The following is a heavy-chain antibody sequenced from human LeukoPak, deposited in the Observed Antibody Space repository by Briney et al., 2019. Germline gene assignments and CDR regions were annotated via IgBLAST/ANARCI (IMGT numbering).Heavy chain of an antibody. CDR2: IYPGDSDT. D-gene: IGHD6-6*01. V-gene: IGHV5-51*01. J-gene: IGHJ6*03. Sequence: GESLKISCKGSGYSFTSYWIGWVRQMPGKGLEWMGIIYPGDSDTRYSPSFQGQVTISADKSISTAYLQWSSLKASDTAMYYCARMIAARRGYYYYYYYMDVWGKGTTVTVSS. CDR3: ARMIAARRGYYYYYYYMDV. CDR1: GYSFTSYW.